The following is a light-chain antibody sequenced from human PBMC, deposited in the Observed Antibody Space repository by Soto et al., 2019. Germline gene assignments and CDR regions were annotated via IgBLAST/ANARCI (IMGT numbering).Light chain of an antibody. CDR1: SSDVGGYNY. Sequence: QSALTQPASVSGSPGQSITISCTGTSSDVGGYNYVSWYQHHPGKAPKLMIYDVSNQPSGVSNRFSGSKSGNTASLLISGLQAEDEADYYCSSYTSSSTLSTYVFGTGTKLTVL. CDR2: DVS. V-gene: IGLV2-14*03. J-gene: IGLJ1*01. CDR3: SSYTSSSTLSTYV.